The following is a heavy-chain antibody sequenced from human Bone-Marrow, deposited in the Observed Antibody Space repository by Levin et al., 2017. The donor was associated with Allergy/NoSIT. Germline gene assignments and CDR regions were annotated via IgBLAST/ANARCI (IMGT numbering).Heavy chain of an antibody. CDR3: ARDGVEGATSGDWFDP. J-gene: IGHJ5*02. Sequence: GESLKISCAVSGFTFRTYAFHWVRQAPGKGLEWVALISYDGSELSYADSVKGRFTISRDNSRNTLFLQMTSLRLEESAVYYCARDGVEGATSGDWFDPWGQGTLVNVSS. CDR2: ISYDGSEL. V-gene: IGHV3-30*04. CDR1: GFTFRTYA. D-gene: IGHD1-26*01.